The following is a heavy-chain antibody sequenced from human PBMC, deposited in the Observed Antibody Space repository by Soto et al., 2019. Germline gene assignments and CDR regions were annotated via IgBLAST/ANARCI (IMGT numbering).Heavy chain of an antibody. CDR1: GYSFTSYW. Sequence: PGESLKISCKGSGYSFTSYWIGWVRQMPGKGLEWMGIIYPGDSDTRYSPSFQGQVTISADKSISTAYLQWSSLKASDTAMYYCARQTVTYYHFWSGYYTDYYYGMDVWVQGTTVAVSS. D-gene: IGHD3-3*01. V-gene: IGHV5-51*01. CDR3: ARQTVTYYHFWSGYYTDYYYGMDV. J-gene: IGHJ6*02. CDR2: IYPGDSDT.